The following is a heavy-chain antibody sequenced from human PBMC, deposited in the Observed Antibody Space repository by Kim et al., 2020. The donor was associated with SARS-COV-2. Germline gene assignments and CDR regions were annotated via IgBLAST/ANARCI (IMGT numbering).Heavy chain of an antibody. CDR1: GASITSNYYF. V-gene: IGHV4-39*01. J-gene: IGHJ4*01. CDR3: TRLMGVTTGNYFDF. CDR2: INDSGNN. D-gene: IGHD4-17*01. Sequence: SETLSLTCAVSGASITSNYYFWAWGRQSPGEGLEGIASINDSGNNYDKSSFKRRVTVYVDTYKSQLTLKLTSVTAADTAEYVCTRLMGVTTGNYFDFWG.